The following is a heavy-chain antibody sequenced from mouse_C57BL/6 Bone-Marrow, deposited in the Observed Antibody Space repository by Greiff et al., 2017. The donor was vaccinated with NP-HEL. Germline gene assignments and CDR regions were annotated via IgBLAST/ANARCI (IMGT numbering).Heavy chain of an antibody. Sequence: LQQSGAELVRPGASVKMSCKASGYTFTSYNMHWVKQTPRQGLEWIGAIYPGNGDTSYNQKFKGKATLTVDKSSSTAYMQLSSLTSEDSAVYFCARWRITTVVPYYFDYWGQGTTLTVSS. CDR2: IYPGNGDT. J-gene: IGHJ2*01. CDR1: GYTFTSYN. CDR3: ARWRITTVVPYYFDY. D-gene: IGHD1-1*01. V-gene: IGHV1-12*01.